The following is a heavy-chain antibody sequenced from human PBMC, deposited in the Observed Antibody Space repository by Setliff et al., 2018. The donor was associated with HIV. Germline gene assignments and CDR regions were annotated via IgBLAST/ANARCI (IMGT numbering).Heavy chain of an antibody. CDR3: ARDRLTYYFDY. Sequence: SETLSLTCTVSGGSINTYYWSWIRQPAGKGLEWIGRFYTSGSTNYNPSLKSRVTMSVDTSKNQFSLKLSSVTATDTAVYYCARDRLTYYFDYWGQGILVTVSS. V-gene: IGHV4-4*07. CDR2: FYTSGST. D-gene: IGHD3-22*01. CDR1: GGSINTYY. J-gene: IGHJ4*02.